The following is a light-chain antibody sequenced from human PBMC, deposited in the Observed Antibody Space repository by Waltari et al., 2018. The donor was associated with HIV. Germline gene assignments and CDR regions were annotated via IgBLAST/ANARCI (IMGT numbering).Light chain of an antibody. Sequence: QSPLTQPASVSGHPGQSVTITCTGTHIDVGNYNLASCYQQHPGKAPKLLIYDVSKRPSGVSSRFSGSKSGYWASLTISGLLTEDESYYYCLTYVSDSGTWKFGGGTYLTV. J-gene: IGLJ3*02. CDR3: LTYVSDSGTWK. CDR2: DVS. V-gene: IGLV2-23*02. CDR1: HIDVGNYNL.